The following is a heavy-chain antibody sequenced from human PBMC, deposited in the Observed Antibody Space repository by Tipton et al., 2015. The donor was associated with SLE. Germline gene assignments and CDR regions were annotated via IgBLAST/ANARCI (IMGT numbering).Heavy chain of an antibody. Sequence: TLSLTCIVSGDSISSSSYYWGWIRQPPGKGLEWVGTVYYTGNTFYNPSLKSRVTISVDTSKNQFSLKLSSVTAADTAVYYCARLNAAKYYEGLTWFDPWGQGTLVTVSS. CDR1: GDSISSSSYY. V-gene: IGHV4-39*07. J-gene: IGHJ5*02. CDR3: ARLNAAKYYEGLTWFDP. D-gene: IGHD3-16*01. CDR2: VYYTGNT.